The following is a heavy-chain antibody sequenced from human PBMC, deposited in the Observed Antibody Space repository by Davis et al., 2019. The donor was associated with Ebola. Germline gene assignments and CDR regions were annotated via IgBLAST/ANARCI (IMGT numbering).Heavy chain of an antibody. D-gene: IGHD1/OR15-1a*01. CDR3: ATRDRRQIDY. CDR2: INPNSGGT. CDR1: GYTFTSYG. V-gene: IGHV1-2*02. Sequence: ASVKVSCKASGYTFTSYGISWVRQAPGQGLEWMGWINPNSGGTNYAQKFQGRVTMTRDTSISTAYMELSRLRSEDTAVYYCATRDRRQIDYWGQGTLVTVSS. J-gene: IGHJ4*02.